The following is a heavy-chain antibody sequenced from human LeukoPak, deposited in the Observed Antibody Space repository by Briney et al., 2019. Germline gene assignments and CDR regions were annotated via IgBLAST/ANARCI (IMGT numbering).Heavy chain of an antibody. J-gene: IGHJ4*02. CDR1: GFTFSTSA. CDR3: AKSGYNRFDY. Sequence: QTGGSLRLSCAASGFTFSTSAMSWVRQAPGKGLEWVSNISGSGNGGSTYYADSVKGRFTISRDNSKNTLYLQMNSLRAEDTAVYYCAKSGYNRFDYWGQGTLVTVSS. D-gene: IGHD5-24*01. CDR2: ISGSGNGGST. V-gene: IGHV3-23*01.